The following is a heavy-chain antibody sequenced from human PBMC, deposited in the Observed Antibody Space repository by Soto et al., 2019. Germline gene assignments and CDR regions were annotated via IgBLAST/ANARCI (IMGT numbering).Heavy chain of an antibody. J-gene: IGHJ4*02. Sequence: GGSLRLSCAGSGFTFDTFAMHWVRQAPGKGLEWVAVTSYDGAYKYYADSVKGRFTISRDNSKNTLFLQMSSLRAEDSAVYYCARDPSLPLAVVGTYYFDHWGQGTLVTVSS. CDR3: ARDPSLPLAVVGTYYFDH. CDR2: TSYDGAYK. V-gene: IGHV3-30-3*01. D-gene: IGHD6-19*01. CDR1: GFTFDTFA.